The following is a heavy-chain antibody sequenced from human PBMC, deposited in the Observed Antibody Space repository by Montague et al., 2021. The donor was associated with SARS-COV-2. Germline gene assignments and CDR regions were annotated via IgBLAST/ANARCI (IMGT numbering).Heavy chain of an antibody. CDR3: ARPALESYSKSWYLDY. Sequence: SLRLSCAVSGFTFSSYAMHWVRQAPGKGLEWVAVISYDGSNKYYADSVKGRFTISGDNSKNTLYLQMNSLRAEDTAVYYCARPALESYSKSWYLDYWGQGTLVTVSS. D-gene: IGHD6-13*01. J-gene: IGHJ4*02. V-gene: IGHV3-30*04. CDR2: ISYDGSNK. CDR1: GFTFSSYA.